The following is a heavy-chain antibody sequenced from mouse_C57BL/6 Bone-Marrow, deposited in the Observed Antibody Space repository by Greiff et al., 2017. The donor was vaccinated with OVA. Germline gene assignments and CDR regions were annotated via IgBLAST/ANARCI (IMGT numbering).Heavy chain of an antibody. CDR1: GFTFSSHG. Sequence: EVHLVESGGDLVKPGGSLKLSCAASGFTFSSHGMSWVRQTPDKRLEWVATISSGGSYTYYPDSVKGRFTISRDNAKNTLYLQMSSLKSEDTAMYYCARRCYSFDYWGQGTTLTVSS. CDR3: ARRCYSFDY. CDR2: ISSGGSYT. J-gene: IGHJ2*01. V-gene: IGHV5-6*01.